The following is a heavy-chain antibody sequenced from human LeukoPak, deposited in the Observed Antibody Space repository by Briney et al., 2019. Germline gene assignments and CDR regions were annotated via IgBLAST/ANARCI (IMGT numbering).Heavy chain of an antibody. J-gene: IGHJ1*01. CDR1: GYTFTGYY. CDR3: ARPDCGGDCRLIQY. V-gene: IGHV1-2*02. CDR2: INPNSGDT. D-gene: IGHD2-21*01. Sequence: ASVKVSCKASGYTFTGYYIHWVRQSPGQGLEWMGWINPNSGDTEFAQKFQGRVTMTRDTSISTTYMELSRLRPDDTAVYYCARPDCGGDCRLIQYWGQGTLVTVSS.